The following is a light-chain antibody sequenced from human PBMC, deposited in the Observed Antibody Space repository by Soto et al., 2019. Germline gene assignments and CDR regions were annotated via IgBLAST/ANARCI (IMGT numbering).Light chain of an antibody. CDR3: SSYTTSSTLV. J-gene: IGLJ3*02. CDR1: SSDVGIYNY. CDR2: EVS. Sequence: QSARTQPASVSGSPGQSITDSCTGTSSDVGIYNYVSWYQQHPGKAPKLMIYEVSNRPSGVSNRFSGSKSGNTASLTISGLQAEDEADYYCSSYTTSSTLVFGGATKVTVL. V-gene: IGLV2-14*01.